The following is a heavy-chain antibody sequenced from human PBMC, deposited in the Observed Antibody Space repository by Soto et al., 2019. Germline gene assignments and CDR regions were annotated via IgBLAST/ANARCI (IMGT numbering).Heavy chain of an antibody. CDR2: ISGSGGST. D-gene: IGHD1-26*01. J-gene: IGHJ6*02. CDR1: GFTFSSYA. CDR3: ASLGASYYYYYYGMDV. Sequence: GGSLRLSCAASGFTFSSYAMSWVRQAPGKGLEWVSAISGSGGSTYYADSVKGRFTISRDNSKNTLYLQMNSLRAEDTAVYYCASLGASYYYYYYGMDVWGQGTTVTVSS. V-gene: IGHV3-23*01.